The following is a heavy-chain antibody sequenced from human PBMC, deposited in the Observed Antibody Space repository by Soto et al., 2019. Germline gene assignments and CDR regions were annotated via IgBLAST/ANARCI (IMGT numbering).Heavy chain of an antibody. Sequence: GESLKISCQGSGYTFTDDWIGWVRQLPGKGREWMGIIYPGDSDTRYSPSFQGHVTITVDKSTNTAYLQWNTLRASDTAMYYWARHISNFRYGYYAMDVWGQGTTVTVSS. J-gene: IGHJ6*02. CDR1: GYTFTDDW. V-gene: IGHV5-51*01. CDR2: IYPGDSDT. CDR3: ARHISNFRYGYYAMDV. D-gene: IGHD4-4*01.